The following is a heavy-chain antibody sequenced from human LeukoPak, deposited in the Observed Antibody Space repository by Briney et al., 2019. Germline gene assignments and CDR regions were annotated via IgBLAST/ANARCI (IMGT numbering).Heavy chain of an antibody. J-gene: IGHJ4*02. CDR2: ISYDGSNK. D-gene: IGHD3-3*01. Sequence: GGSLRLSCAASGFTFSSYAMHWVRQAPGKGLEWVAVISYDGSNKYYADSVKGRLTISRDNSKNTLYLQMNSLRAEDTAVYYCARGGVAYYDFWSGQNYYFDYWGQGTLVTVSS. CDR1: GFTFSSYA. V-gene: IGHV3-30*04. CDR3: ARGGVAYYDFWSGQNYYFDY.